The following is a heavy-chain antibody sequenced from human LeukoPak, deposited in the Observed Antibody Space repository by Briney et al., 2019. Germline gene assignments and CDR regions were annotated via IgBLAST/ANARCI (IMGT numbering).Heavy chain of an antibody. CDR3: VTGIKDGYRRFEY. CDR1: GYTFTDYF. Sequence: ASVKVSCKASGYTFTDYFIHWVRQAPGQGLEWMGWIDPNSGDTNFAQKFQGRVTMTSDTSISTAYMELTRLRSGDTAVYYCVTGIKDGYRRFEYWGQGTLVAVSS. CDR2: IDPNSGDT. V-gene: IGHV1-2*02. D-gene: IGHD5-24*01. J-gene: IGHJ4*02.